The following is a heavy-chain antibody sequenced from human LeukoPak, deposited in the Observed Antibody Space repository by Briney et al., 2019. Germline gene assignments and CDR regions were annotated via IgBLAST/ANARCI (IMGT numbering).Heavy chain of an antibody. Sequence: GASLKISCKGSGYSFTSYWIGWVRQLPGKGLEWMGIIYLGDSDTRYSPSFQGQVTISADKSISTAYLQWSSLKASDTAIYYCARRLDYGGNSHGYWGQGTLVTVPS. V-gene: IGHV5-51*01. CDR1: GYSFTSYW. D-gene: IGHD4-23*01. CDR2: IYLGDSDT. J-gene: IGHJ4*02. CDR3: ARRLDYGGNSHGY.